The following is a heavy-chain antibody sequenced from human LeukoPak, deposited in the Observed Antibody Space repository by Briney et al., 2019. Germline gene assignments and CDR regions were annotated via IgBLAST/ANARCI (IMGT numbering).Heavy chain of an antibody. Sequence: ASVKVSCKASGYTFTGYYMHWVRQAPGQGLEWMGWINPNSGGTNYAQKFQGRVTMTRDTSISTAYMELSRLRSDDTAVYYCARVVTYYDSSGYYGYWGQGTLVTVSS. CDR2: INPNSGGT. J-gene: IGHJ4*02. CDR3: ARVVTYYDSSGYYGY. CDR1: GYTFTGYY. V-gene: IGHV1-2*02. D-gene: IGHD3-22*01.